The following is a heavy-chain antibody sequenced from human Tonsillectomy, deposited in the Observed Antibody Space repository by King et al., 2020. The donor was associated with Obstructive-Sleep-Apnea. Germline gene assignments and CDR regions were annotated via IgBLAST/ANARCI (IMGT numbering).Heavy chain of an antibody. J-gene: IGHJ6*02. V-gene: IGHV1-46*01. Sequence: QLVQSGAEVKKPGASVKVSCKASGYTFTSYYMHWVRQAPGQGLEWMGIINPSGGSTSYAQKFQGRVTMTRDTSTSTVYMELSSLRSEDTAVYYCARELGATGPPGALDYYYYGMDVWGQGTTVTVSS. CDR1: GYTFTSYY. D-gene: IGHD1-26*01. CDR3: ARELGATGPPGALDYYYYGMDV. CDR2: INPSGGST.